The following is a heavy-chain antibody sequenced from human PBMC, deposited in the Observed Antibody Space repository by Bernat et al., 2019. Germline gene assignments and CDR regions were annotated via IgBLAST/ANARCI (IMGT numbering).Heavy chain of an antibody. V-gene: IGHV4-59*06. CDR1: GGSISSYY. CDR3: ARVVRITMIVVADLGVNWFDP. J-gene: IGHJ5*02. CDR2: IYYSGST. Sequence: QVQLQESGPGLVKPSEALSLTCTVSGGSISSYYWSWIRQHPGKGLEWIGYIYYSGSTYYNPSLKSRVTISVDTSKNQFSLKLSSVTAADTAVYYCARVVRITMIVVADLGVNWFDPWGQGTLVTVSS. D-gene: IGHD3-22*01.